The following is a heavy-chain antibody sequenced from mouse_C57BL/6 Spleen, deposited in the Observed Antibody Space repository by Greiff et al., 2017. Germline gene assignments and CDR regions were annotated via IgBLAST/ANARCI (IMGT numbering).Heavy chain of an antibody. V-gene: IGHV1-64*01. Sequence: QVQLQQPGAELVKPGASVKLSCKASGYTFTSYWMHWVKQRPGQGLEWIGMIHPNSGSTNYNEKFKSKATLTVDKSSSTAYMQLSSLTSEDSAVYSFAFLNYSGSSYDFDYWGQGTTLTVSS. CDR2: IHPNSGST. CDR1: GYTFTSYW. J-gene: IGHJ2*01. CDR3: AFLNYSGSSYDFDY. D-gene: IGHD1-1*01.